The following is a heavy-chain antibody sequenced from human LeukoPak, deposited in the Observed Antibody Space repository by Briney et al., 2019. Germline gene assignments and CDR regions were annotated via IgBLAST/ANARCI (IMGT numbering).Heavy chain of an antibody. CDR1: SSGGYS. CDR3: TRGYINFDY. CDR2: IRSKAYGGTT. J-gene: IGHJ4*02. D-gene: IGHD5-12*01. Sequence: SSGGYSWSWIRQAPGKGLEWVGFIRSKAYGGTTEYAASVKGRFTISRDDSKSIAYLQMNSLKTEDTAVYYCTRGYINFDYWGQGTLVTVSS. V-gene: IGHV3-49*03.